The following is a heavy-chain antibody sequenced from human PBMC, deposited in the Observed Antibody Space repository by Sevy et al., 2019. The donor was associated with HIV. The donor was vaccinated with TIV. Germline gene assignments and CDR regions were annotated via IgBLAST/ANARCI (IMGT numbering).Heavy chain of an antibody. CDR1: GFTFSNAW. Sequence: GGSLRLSCVASGFTFSNAWMSWVRQTPGKGLEWVGRIKSKTDGGTRDFAAPVKGRFAIARADSKNTSYVPMDSLKTEDKAVYYCTAGVGTSDFDYWGQGILVTVSS. CDR3: TAGVGTSDFDY. V-gene: IGHV3-15*01. D-gene: IGHD1-26*01. CDR2: IKSKTDGGTR. J-gene: IGHJ4*02.